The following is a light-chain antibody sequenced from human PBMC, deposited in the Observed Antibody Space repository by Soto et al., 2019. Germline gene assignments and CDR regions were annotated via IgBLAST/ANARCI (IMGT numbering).Light chain of an antibody. Sequence: QSALTQPPSASGSPGQSVTISCTGTSSDVGGYKYVSWFQQHPGKAPKLMICEVSKRPSGVPDRFSGSRSGNTASLTVSGLQVEDEADYYCCSYAGSNNYVFGTGTKLTV. V-gene: IGLV2-8*01. CDR3: CSYAGSNNYV. CDR1: SSDVGGYKY. CDR2: EVS. J-gene: IGLJ1*01.